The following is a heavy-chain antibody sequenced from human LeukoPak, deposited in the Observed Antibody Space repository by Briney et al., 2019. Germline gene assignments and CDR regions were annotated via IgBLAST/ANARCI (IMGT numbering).Heavy chain of an antibody. CDR3: SGVTAMEYYFDY. Sequence: GASVKVSCKASGGTFSSYAISWVRQAPGQGLERMGGIIPIFGTANYAQKFQGRVTITADESTSTAYMELSSLRSEDTAVYYCSGVTAMEYYFDYWGQGTLVTVSS. CDR1: GGTFSSYA. J-gene: IGHJ4*02. CDR2: IIPIFGTA. D-gene: IGHD5-18*01. V-gene: IGHV1-69*13.